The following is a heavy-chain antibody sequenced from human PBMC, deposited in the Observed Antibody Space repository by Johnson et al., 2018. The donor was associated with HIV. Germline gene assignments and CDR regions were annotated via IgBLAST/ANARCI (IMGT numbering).Heavy chain of an antibody. CDR2: IYSGGST. J-gene: IGHJ3*02. CDR1: GFTVSRNY. CDR3: ARSPGEADAFDI. V-gene: IGHV3-66*02. Sequence: VQLVESGGGLVQPGGSLRLSCAASGFTVSRNYMNWVRQAPGKWLEWVSVIYSGGSTYYADSVKGRFTISRDSSKNTLYLQMNSLRAEDTAMYYCARSPGEADAFDIWGQGTMVTVSS. D-gene: IGHD3-10*01.